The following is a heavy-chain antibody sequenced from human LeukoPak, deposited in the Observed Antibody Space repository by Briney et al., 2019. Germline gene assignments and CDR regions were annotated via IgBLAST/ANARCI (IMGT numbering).Heavy chain of an antibody. V-gene: IGHV1-69*05. D-gene: IGHD6-13*01. CDR3: ARDAGTYYYYYYMDV. J-gene: IGHJ6*03. Sequence: ASVKVSCKASGGTFSSYAISWVRQAPGQGLEWMGGIIPIFGTANYAQKFQGRVTITTDGSTSTAYMELSSLRSEDTAVYYCARDAGTYYYYYYMDVWGKGTTVTVSS. CDR1: GGTFSSYA. CDR2: IIPIFGTA.